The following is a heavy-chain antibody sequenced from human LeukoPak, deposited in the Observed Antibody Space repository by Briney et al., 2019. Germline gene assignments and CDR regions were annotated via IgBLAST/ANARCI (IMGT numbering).Heavy chain of an antibody. CDR3: AGNPLGTEMLMGYYYYGMDV. J-gene: IGHJ6*02. Sequence: SVKVSCKASGGTFSSHALSWVRQAPGQGLEWMGRIIPMFGVTNYAQNFQGRFTIIADKSTTTVYMELTSLRSEDTAVYYCAGNPLGTEMLMGYYYYGMDVWGQGTTVTVSS. V-gene: IGHV1-69*04. CDR2: IIPMFGVT. D-gene: IGHD3-16*01. CDR1: GGTFSSHA.